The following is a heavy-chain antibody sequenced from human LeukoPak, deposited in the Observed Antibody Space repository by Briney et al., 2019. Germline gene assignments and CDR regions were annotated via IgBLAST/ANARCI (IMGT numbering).Heavy chain of an antibody. CDR2: ISYDGSQK. J-gene: IGHJ4*02. CDR3: AKPVYSRGWYASTFDC. Sequence: GGSLRLSCAASGFTFSDHHMHWVRQAPGKGLEWVAVISYDGSQKYYADSVKGRFTISRDNSNDTVYLQMNSLTAEDTAVYYCAKPVYSRGWYASTFDCWGQGTLVTVSS. V-gene: IGHV3-30*18. D-gene: IGHD6-19*01. CDR1: GFTFSDHH.